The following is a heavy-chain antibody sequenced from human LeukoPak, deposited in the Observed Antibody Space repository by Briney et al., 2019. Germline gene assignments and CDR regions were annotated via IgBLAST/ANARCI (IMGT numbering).Heavy chain of an antibody. CDR3: AKGVYRDSLGVVDY. CDR1: GFTFSNYA. Sequence: GGSLRLSCAASGFTFSNYAMGWVRQAPGKGLEWVSAISGSGGTTYYADSVKGRFTISRDDSKNTLDLQINSLRAEDTAVYYCAKGVYRDSLGVVDYWGQGTLVPVSS. CDR2: ISGSGGTT. V-gene: IGHV3-23*01. D-gene: IGHD4-17*01. J-gene: IGHJ4*02.